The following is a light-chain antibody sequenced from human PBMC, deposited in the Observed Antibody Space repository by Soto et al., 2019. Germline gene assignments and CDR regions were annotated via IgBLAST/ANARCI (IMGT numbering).Light chain of an antibody. J-gene: IGLJ1*01. CDR1: SNDIGAYKY. Sequence: QSVLTQPASVSGSPGQSITISCTGSSNDIGAYKYVSWCQQYPGKAPKLIIFEVSNRPSGVSNRFSGSKSGNTASLTIAGLQAEDEADYHCSSYTTGSTLYVFGGGTKVTVL. V-gene: IGLV2-14*01. CDR3: SSYTTGSTLYV. CDR2: EVS.